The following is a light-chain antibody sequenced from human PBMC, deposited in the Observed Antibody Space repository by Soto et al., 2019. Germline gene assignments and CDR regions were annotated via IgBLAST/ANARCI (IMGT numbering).Light chain of an antibody. Sequence: DIQMTQSPSSLSASVGDRVTISCRASQTIKSYLNWYQHKPGKAPQLLISGASSLQGGVPSRFSGTASGPEFTLTISSLQPEDLATYYCQQCYTTPCTFGQGTKVDLK. CDR1: QTIKSY. CDR2: GAS. V-gene: IGKV1-39*01. J-gene: IGKJ2*02. CDR3: QQCYTTPCT.